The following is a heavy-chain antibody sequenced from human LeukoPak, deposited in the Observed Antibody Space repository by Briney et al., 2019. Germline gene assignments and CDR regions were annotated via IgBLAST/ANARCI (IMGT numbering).Heavy chain of an antibody. CDR2: INTKTGNP. CDR3: ARDGVDTLFDP. D-gene: IGHD5-18*01. J-gene: IGHJ5*02. CDR1: GYTFTSYA. V-gene: IGHV7-4-1*02. Sequence: ASVKVSCKASGYTFTSYAMNWVRQAPGQGLEWMGWINTKTGNPTYAQGFTGRFVFSLDTSVSTSYLQISSLKAEDTAVYYCARDGVDTLFDPWGQGTLVTVSS.